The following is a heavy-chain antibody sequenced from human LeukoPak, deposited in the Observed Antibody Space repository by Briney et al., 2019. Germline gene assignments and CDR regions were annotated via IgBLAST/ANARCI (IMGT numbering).Heavy chain of an antibody. CDR1: GYTFTSNA. Sequence: ASVKVSCKTSGYTFTSNAMHWVRQAPGQRLEWMGWINGGNGNTKYSQNFQGRVTFTRDTSASTAYMELNSLRSEDTSVYYCARAWIYYGGSGYYDYWGQGTLVTVSS. CDR3: ARAWIYYGGSGYYDY. D-gene: IGHD3-22*01. CDR2: INGGNGNT. J-gene: IGHJ4*02. V-gene: IGHV1-3*01.